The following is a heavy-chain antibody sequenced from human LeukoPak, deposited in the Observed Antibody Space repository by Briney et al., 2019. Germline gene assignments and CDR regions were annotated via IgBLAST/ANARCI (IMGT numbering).Heavy chain of an antibody. Sequence: SETLSLTCTVSGGSISSYYWGWIRQPPGKGLEWIGYIYYSGSTNYNPSLKSRVTISVDTSKNQFSLKLSSVTAADTAVYYCARDSKVVGYCSGGSCYRAQPYYYYGVDVWGQGTTVTVSS. CDR2: IYYSGST. J-gene: IGHJ6*02. V-gene: IGHV4-59*01. CDR3: ARDSKVVGYCSGGSCYRAQPYYYYGVDV. D-gene: IGHD2-15*01. CDR1: GGSISSYY.